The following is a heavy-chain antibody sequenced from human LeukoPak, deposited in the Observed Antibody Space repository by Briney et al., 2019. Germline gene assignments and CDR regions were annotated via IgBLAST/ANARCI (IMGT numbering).Heavy chain of an antibody. Sequence: SETLSLTCTVSGGSISSYYWSWIRQPPGKGLEWIGYIYYSGSTNYNPSLKSRVTISVDTSKNQFSLKLSSVTAADTAVYYCASSYSSSWCRSNWFDPWGQGTLVTVSS. CDR3: ASSYSSSWCRSNWFDP. V-gene: IGHV4-59*01. CDR2: IYYSGST. CDR1: GGSISSYY. J-gene: IGHJ5*02. D-gene: IGHD6-13*01.